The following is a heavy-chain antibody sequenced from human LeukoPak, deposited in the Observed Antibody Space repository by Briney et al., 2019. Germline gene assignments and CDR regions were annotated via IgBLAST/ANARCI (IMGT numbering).Heavy chain of an antibody. CDR3: ACSNYYDSSGHATEELDY. CDR1: GGSFSGYY. J-gene: IGHJ4*02. D-gene: IGHD3-22*01. Sequence: SETLSLTCAVYGGSFSGYYWSWIRQPPGKGLEWIGEINHSGSTNYNPSLKSRATISVDTSKNQFSLKLSSVTAADTAVYYCACSNYYDSSGHATEELDYWGQGTLVTVSS. V-gene: IGHV4-34*01. CDR2: INHSGST.